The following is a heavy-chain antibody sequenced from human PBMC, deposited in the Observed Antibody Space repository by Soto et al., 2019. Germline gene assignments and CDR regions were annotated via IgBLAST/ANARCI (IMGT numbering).Heavy chain of an antibody. CDR1: GGSIRNYY. CDR3: ARASARTSIAAAGRHFDY. D-gene: IGHD6-13*01. V-gene: IGHV4-59*01. Sequence: SETLSLTCTVSGGSIRNYYWSWIRQPPGKGLEWIGYIYYSGSTNYNPSLKSRVTISVDTSKNQFSLKLSSVTAADTAVYYCARASARTSIAAAGRHFDYWGQGTLVTVSS. J-gene: IGHJ4*02. CDR2: IYYSGST.